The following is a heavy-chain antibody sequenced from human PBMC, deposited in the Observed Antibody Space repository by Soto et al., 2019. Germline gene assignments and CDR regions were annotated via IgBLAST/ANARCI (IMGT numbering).Heavy chain of an antibody. J-gene: IGHJ4*02. CDR2: IYYSGST. Sequence: PSETLSLTCTVSGGSISSYYWSWIRQPPGKGLEWIGYIYYSGSTNYNPSLKSRVTISVDTSKNQFSLKLSSVTAADTAVYYCARSPPPDYYDSSGYYSYFDYWGQGTLVTVSS. CDR3: ARSPPPDYYDSSGYYSYFDY. CDR1: GGSISSYY. V-gene: IGHV4-59*01. D-gene: IGHD3-22*01.